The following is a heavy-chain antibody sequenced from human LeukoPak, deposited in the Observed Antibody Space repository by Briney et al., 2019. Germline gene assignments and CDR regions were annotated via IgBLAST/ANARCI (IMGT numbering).Heavy chain of an antibody. D-gene: IGHD2-15*01. V-gene: IGHV3-48*04. CDR1: GFTFSSYS. Sequence: GGSLRLSCAASGFTFSSYSMNWVRQAPGKGLEWVSYISSSGSIIYYLDSVKGRFTISRDNAKNSLYLQMNSLRAEDTAVYYCARDLGYCSGGSCYSSFYWGQGTLVTVSS. J-gene: IGHJ4*02. CDR3: ARDLGYCSGGSCYSSFY. CDR2: ISSSGSII.